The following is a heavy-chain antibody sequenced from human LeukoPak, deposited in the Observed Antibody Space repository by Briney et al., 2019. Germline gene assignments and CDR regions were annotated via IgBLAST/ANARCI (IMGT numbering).Heavy chain of an antibody. V-gene: IGHV3-11*04. D-gene: IGHD3-22*01. CDR2: ISSSGSTI. J-gene: IGHJ4*02. CDR1: GFTFSGYY. Sequence: PGGSLRLSCAASGFTFSGYYMSWIRQAPGKGLEWVSYISSSGSTIYYADSVKGRFTISRDNAKNSLYLQMNSLRAEDTAVYYCARDYDSSPIFDYWGQGTLVTVSS. CDR3: ARDYDSSPIFDY.